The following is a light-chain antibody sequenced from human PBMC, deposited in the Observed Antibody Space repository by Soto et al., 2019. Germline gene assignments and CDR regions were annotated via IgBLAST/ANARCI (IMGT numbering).Light chain of an antibody. CDR3: QQLTDWPPQWT. CDR1: QSISSSY. J-gene: IGKJ5*01. CDR2: GAS. Sequence: EIVLTQSPGTLSLSPGERATLSCRASQSISSSYLAWYQQKPGQAPRLLIYGASTRATGIPDRFSGSGSGTDFTLTISSLEPEDFAVYYCQQLTDWPPQWTFGQGTRREIK. V-gene: IGKV3D-20*02.